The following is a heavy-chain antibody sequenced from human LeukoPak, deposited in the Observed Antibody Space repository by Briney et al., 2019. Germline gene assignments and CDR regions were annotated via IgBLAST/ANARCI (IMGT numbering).Heavy chain of an antibody. D-gene: IGHD4-17*01. V-gene: IGHV4-34*01. CDR2: INHSGST. CDR1: GGSFSGYY. CDR3: ASKNYGDYVDDYYYYYMDV. Sequence: PSETLSLTCAVYGGSFSGYYWSWIRQPPGKGLEWVGEINHSGSTNYNPSLKSRVTISVDTSKNQFSLKLSSVTAADTAVYYCASKNYGDYVDDYYYYYMDVWGKGTTVTVSS. J-gene: IGHJ6*03.